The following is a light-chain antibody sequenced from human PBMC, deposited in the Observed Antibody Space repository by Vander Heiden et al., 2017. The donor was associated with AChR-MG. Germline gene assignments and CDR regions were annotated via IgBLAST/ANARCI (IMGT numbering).Light chain of an antibody. CDR1: QSLMHSDGKTY. CDR2: EVS. CDR3: RQGIHLPLT. V-gene: IGKV2-29*02. J-gene: IGKJ4*01. Sequence: DIVLTQTTLSLSVTPGQPASLSRKSSQSLMHSDGKTYLYWYLQKPGQAPQLRIYEVSSRFSGVPDRFSGSGSGTDFTLKISLGEAEDVGVYYCRQGIHLPLTFGGGTKVEIK.